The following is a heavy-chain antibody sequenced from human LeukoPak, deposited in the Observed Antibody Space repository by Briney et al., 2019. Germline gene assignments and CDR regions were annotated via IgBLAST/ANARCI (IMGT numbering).Heavy chain of an antibody. CDR3: ARRGELWFGELYYYYYYMDV. D-gene: IGHD3-10*01. CDR1: GYTFTSYT. J-gene: IGHJ6*03. Sequence: ASVKVSCKASGYTFTSYTMHWVRQAPGQRLEWMGWINTGNGNTKYSQEFQGRVTITRDTSASTAYMELSSLRSEDTAVYYCARRGELWFGELYYYYYYMDVWGKGTTVTISS. CDR2: INTGNGNT. V-gene: IGHV1-3*03.